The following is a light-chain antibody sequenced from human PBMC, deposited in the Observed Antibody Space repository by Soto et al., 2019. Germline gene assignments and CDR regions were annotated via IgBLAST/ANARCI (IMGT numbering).Light chain of an antibody. CDR2: GAS. CDR1: QSVSSD. Sequence: EIVMTQSPATLSVSPGERVTLSCRASQSVSSDLAWYQQKPGQAPSLLIYGASTRATGIPARFSGSGSGTEFTLTISSLQSEDFAVYYCQQRSNLPWTFGQGTKV. CDR3: QQRSNLPWT. V-gene: IGKV3-15*01. J-gene: IGKJ1*01.